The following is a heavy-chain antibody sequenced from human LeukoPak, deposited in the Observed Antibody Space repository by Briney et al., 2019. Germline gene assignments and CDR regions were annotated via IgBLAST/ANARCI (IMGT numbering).Heavy chain of an antibody. V-gene: IGHV3-48*01. CDR1: GFTFSSYS. CDR3: ARAPGGNPACYFDP. D-gene: IGHD4-23*01. Sequence: GGSLRLSCAASGFTFSSYSMNWVRQAPGKGLEWVSYISTSSSSIYYADSVRGRFAISRDNAKNSLFLQVNSLRGEDTAVYYCARAPGGNPACYFDPWARGPLVTVS. J-gene: IGHJ2*01. CDR2: ISTSSSSI.